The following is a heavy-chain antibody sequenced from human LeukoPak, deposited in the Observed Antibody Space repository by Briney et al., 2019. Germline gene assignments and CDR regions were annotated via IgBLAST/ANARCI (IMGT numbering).Heavy chain of an antibody. CDR2: IYSGGST. D-gene: IGHD6-19*01. Sequence: GGSLRLSCAASGFTVSSNYMSGVRQAPGKGLEWVSVIYSGGSTYYADSVKGRFTISRDNSKNTLYLQMNSLRAEDTAVYYCASGAVAGSYYFDYWGQGTLVTVSS. CDR1: GFTVSSNY. J-gene: IGHJ4*02. V-gene: IGHV3-53*01. CDR3: ASGAVAGSYYFDY.